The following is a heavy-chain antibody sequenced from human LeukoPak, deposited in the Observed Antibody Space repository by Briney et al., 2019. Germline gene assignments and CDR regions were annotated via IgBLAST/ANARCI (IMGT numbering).Heavy chain of an antibody. D-gene: IGHD6-19*01. V-gene: IGHV4-59*12. J-gene: IGHJ6*02. CDR3: SREQYIIGGSGWFGMDV. Sequence: PSETLSLTCSVSGGSLSTYYWTWIRQPPGKGLEWIGYIHQSGTTEFNPSLKSRVTMSLDTSRNQFSLRMSTVTAADTAVYYCSREQYIIGGSGWFGMDVWGHGTTVTVSS. CDR2: IHQSGTT. CDR1: GGSLSTYY.